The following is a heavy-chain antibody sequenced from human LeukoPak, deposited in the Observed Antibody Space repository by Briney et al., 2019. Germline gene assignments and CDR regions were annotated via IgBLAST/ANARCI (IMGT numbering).Heavy chain of an antibody. Sequence: KPSETLSLTCTVSGGSISGYYWSWIRQPPGKGLEWIGYIHYSGSTNYNPSLQSRLTIFLDTSKNQFALKLNSVTAEDTAVYYCVRDLIAAASGAFDIWGQGTTVTVSS. CDR1: GGSISGYY. CDR2: IHYSGST. CDR3: VRDLIAAASGAFDI. V-gene: IGHV4-59*01. J-gene: IGHJ3*02. D-gene: IGHD6-13*01.